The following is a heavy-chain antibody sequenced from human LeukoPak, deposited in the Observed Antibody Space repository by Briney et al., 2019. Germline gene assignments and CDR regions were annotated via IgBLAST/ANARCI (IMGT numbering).Heavy chain of an antibody. CDR3: AKAQTVLLWQRSAFDY. D-gene: IGHD3-10*01. CDR1: GFTFSSYA. CDR2: ISGSGGST. Sequence: PGGSLRLSCAASGFTFSSYAMSWVRQAPGKGLERVSAISGSGGSTYYADSVKGRFTISRDNSKNTLYLQMNSLRAEDTAVYYCAKAQTVLLWQRSAFDYWGQGTLVTVSS. V-gene: IGHV3-23*01. J-gene: IGHJ4*02.